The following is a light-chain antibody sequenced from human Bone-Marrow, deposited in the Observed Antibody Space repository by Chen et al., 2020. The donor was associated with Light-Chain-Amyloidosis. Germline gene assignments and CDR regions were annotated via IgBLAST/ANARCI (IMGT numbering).Light chain of an antibody. CDR1: SSDVGGYNY. J-gene: IGLJ2*01. V-gene: IGLV2-14*01. CDR2: EVT. Sequence: QSALTQPAPVSGSPGQSITIPCTGTSSDVGGYNYVSWYQQHPGKAPKLMIYEVTNRPSGISIRFSGSKSGTTASLTISGLQAEDEADYYCSSFTITNTWIFGGGTKLTVL. CDR3: SSFTITNTWI.